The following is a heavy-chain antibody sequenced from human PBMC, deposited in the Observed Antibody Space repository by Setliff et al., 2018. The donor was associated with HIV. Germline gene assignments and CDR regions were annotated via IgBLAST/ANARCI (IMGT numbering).Heavy chain of an antibody. D-gene: IGHD3-10*01. J-gene: IGHJ1*01. V-gene: IGHV3-74*03. CDR1: GFTFGSQW. CDR2: LNTDGSST. Sequence: QTGGSLRLSCAASGFTFGSQWMHWVRQAPGKGLVWVSRLNTDGSSTKYADSVKGRFTISRDNSKNTLYLRMNSLRAEDTAVYYCAQAQTSVSGSYYQYLQHWGQGTLVTVSS. CDR3: AQAQTSVSGSYYQYLQH.